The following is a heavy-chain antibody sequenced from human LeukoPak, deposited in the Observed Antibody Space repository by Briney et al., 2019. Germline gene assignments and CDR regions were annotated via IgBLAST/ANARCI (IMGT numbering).Heavy chain of an antibody. J-gene: IGHJ4*02. CDR1: GFTFDDYA. CDR3: AKDYDFWSGYPDY. V-gene: IGHV3-9*01. CDR2: ISWNSGSI. D-gene: IGHD3-3*01. Sequence: PGGSLRLSCAASGFTFDDYAMHWVRQAPGKGLEWVSGISWNSGSIGCADSVKGRFTISRDNAKNSLYLQMNSLRAEDTALYYCAKDYDFWSGYPDYWGQGTLVTVSS.